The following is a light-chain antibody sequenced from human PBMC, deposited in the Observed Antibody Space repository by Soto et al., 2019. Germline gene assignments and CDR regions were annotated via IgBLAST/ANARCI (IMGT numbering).Light chain of an antibody. V-gene: IGKV3-15*01. J-gene: IGKJ3*01. CDR1: QSVSSN. CDR2: GAS. CDR3: QQYNNWPPRFT. Sequence: EIVMTQSPATLSVSPGERATLSCMASQSVSSNLAWYQQKPGQAPRLLIYGASTRATGIPARFSGSGYGTEFTLTISSLQAEDFAVYYCQQYNNWPPRFTFGPGIKVDIK.